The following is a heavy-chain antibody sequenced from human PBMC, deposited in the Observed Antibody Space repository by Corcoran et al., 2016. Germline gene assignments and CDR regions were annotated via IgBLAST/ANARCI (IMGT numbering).Heavy chain of an antibody. CDR1: GYTFTSYG. J-gene: IGHJ6*02. V-gene: IGHV1-18*01. Sequence: QVQLVQSGAEVKKPGASVKVSCKASGYTFTSYGISWVRQAPGQGLEWMGWISAYNGNTNYAQKLQGRVTMTTDTSTSTAYMELGSLRSDDTAVYYCARDIVVVPAAPRVYYYYGMDVWGQGTTVTVSS. CDR3: ARDIVVVPAAPRVYYYYGMDV. CDR2: ISAYNGNT. D-gene: IGHD2-2*01.